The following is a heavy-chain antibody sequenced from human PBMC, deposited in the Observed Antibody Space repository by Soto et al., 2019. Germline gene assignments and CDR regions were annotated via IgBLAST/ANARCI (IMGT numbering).Heavy chain of an antibody. V-gene: IGHV4-34*01. CDR3: ASRGYCSGGSCYPFDY. CDR1: GGSFSGYY. CDR2: INHSGST. D-gene: IGHD2-15*01. J-gene: IGHJ4*02. Sequence: SETLSLTCAVYGGSFSGYYWSWIRQPPGKGLEWIGEINHSGSTNYNPSLKSRVTISVDTSKNQFSLKLSSVTAADTAVYYCASRGYCSGGSCYPFDYWGQGTLVTVS.